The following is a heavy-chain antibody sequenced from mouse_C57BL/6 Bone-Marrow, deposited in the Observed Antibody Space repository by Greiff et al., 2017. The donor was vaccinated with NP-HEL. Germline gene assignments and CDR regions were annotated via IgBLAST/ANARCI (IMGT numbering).Heavy chain of an antibody. V-gene: IGHV1-81*01. CDR2: IYPRSGNT. CDR3: AREKWFAY. CDR1: GYTFTSYG. J-gene: IGHJ3*01. Sequence: VQLQQSGAELARPGASVKLSCTASGYTFTSYGIRWVQQRPGQGLEWIGEIYPRSGNTYYNEKFKGKATLTADKSSSTAYMELRSLTSEDSAVYFCAREKWFAYWGQGTLVTVSA.